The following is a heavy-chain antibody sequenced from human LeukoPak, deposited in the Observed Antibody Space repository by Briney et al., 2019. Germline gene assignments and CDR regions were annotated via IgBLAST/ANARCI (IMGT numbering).Heavy chain of an antibody. D-gene: IGHD5-24*01. CDR2: IYYSGST. Sequence: SETLSLTCTVSGGSISSHYWNWIRQPPGKGLKWMGYIYYSGSTTYNPSLKSRLTISLDTSKNQFSLKLSSVTAADTGVYYCARDTDGYNFFHYWGRGTLVTVSS. CDR3: ARDTDGYNFFHY. J-gene: IGHJ4*02. V-gene: IGHV4-59*11. CDR1: GGSISSHY.